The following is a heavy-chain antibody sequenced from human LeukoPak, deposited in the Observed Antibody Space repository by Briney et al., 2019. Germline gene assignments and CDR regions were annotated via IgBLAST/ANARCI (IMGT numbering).Heavy chain of an antibody. Sequence: SETLSLTCAVYGGSFGGYYWSWVRQPPGKGLEWIGEINHRGSTNYNPSLKSRVTISVDTSKNQFSLKLSSVTAADTAVYYCVGAAAGIKGYYFDYWGQGTLVTVSS. D-gene: IGHD6-13*01. CDR2: INHRGST. V-gene: IGHV4-34*01. J-gene: IGHJ4*02. CDR3: VGAAAGIKGYYFDY. CDR1: GGSFGGYY.